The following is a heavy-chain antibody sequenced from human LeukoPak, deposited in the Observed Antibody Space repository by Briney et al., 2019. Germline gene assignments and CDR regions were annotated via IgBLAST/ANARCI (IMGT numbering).Heavy chain of an antibody. V-gene: IGHV4-31*03. CDR1: GGPISSGGYY. Sequence: LSLTCTVSGGPISSGGYYWSWIRQHPGKGLEWTGYIYYSGSTYYNPSLKSRVTISVDTSKNQFSLKLSSVTAADTAVYYCARELGNNWNYLYYYGMDVWGQGTTVTVSS. D-gene: IGHD1-7*01. CDR2: IYYSGST. CDR3: ARELGNNWNYLYYYGMDV. J-gene: IGHJ6*02.